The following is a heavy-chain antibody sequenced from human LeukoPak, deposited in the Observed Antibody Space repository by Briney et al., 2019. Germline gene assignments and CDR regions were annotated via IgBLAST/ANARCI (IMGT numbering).Heavy chain of an antibody. J-gene: IGHJ4*02. D-gene: IGHD3-9*01. Sequence: ASVKVSCKASGYTFTSYYMHWVRQAPGQGLEWMGWINPNSGDTNYAQKFQGRVTMTRDTSISTAYMELNRLRSDDTAVYYCARDWLLRYSEGGFDNWGQGTLVTVSS. CDR3: ARDWLLRYSEGGFDN. V-gene: IGHV1-2*02. CDR2: INPNSGDT. CDR1: GYTFTSYY.